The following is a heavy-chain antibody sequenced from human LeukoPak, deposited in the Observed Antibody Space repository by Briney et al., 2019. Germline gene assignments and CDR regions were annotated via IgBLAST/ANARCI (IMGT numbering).Heavy chain of an antibody. CDR2: IWYDGSNK. Sequence: GGSLRLSCAASGFTFSSYGMHWVRQAPGKGLEWVAVIWYDGSNKYYADSVKGRFTISRDNSKNTLYLQMNSLRAEDTAVYYCARETDKNYGLYCFDYWGQGTLVTVSS. CDR3: ARETDKNYGLYCFDY. D-gene: IGHD4-17*01. J-gene: IGHJ4*02. CDR1: GFTFSSYG. V-gene: IGHV3-33*01.